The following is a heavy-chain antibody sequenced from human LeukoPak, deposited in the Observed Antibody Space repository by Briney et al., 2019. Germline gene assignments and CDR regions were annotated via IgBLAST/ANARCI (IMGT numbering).Heavy chain of an antibody. CDR1: GFTFSSYG. J-gene: IGHJ6*03. D-gene: IGHD6-19*01. CDR3: ARGQAQQWLVSPWNYYYMDV. V-gene: IGHV3-74*01. Sequence: GGSLRLSCAASGFTFSSYGMEWVRQAPGKGLVWVSRLNSDGSSTSYADSVKGRFTISRDNAKNTLYLQMNSLRAEDTAVYYCARGQAQQWLVSPWNYYYMDVWGKGTTVTISS. CDR2: LNSDGSST.